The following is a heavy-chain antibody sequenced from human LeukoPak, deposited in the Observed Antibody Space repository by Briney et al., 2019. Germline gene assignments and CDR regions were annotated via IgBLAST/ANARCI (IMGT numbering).Heavy chain of an antibody. D-gene: IGHD1-26*01. CDR2: IIPIFGTA. J-gene: IGHJ3*02. V-gene: IGHV1-69*05. Sequence: ASVKVSCKASGGTFSSYAISWVRQAPGQGLEWMGGIIPIFGTANYAQKFLERVTITRDMSTSTAYMELSSLRSEDTAVYYCAARPVGASLDAFDIWGQGTMVTVSS. CDR1: GGTFSSYA. CDR3: AARPVGASLDAFDI.